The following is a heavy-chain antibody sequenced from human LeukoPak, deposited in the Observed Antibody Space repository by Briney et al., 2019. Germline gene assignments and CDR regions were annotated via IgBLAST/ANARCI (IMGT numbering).Heavy chain of an antibody. V-gene: IGHV4-59*01. CDR2: FYYTGLT. J-gene: IGHJ3*02. Sequence: SETLSLTCTVSGGSMSGYYWSWIRQTPAGGLEWIGYFYYTGLTRSNPSFKSRVTIAGDTSKNQFSLRLTSMTAADTAVYHCAREGPLKAAFDIWTQGTMVTVSS. CDR3: AREGPLKAAFDI. CDR1: GGSMSGYY.